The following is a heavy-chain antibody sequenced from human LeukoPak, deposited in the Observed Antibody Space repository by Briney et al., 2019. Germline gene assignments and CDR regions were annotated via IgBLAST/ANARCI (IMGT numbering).Heavy chain of an antibody. Sequence: GGSLRLSCAASGFTFSSYSMNWVRQAPGKGLEWVSSISSSSSYIYYADSVKGRFTISRDNAKNSLYLQMNSLRAEDTAVYYCASLGYSSSWPKFDPWGQGTLVTVSS. CDR2: ISSSSSYI. CDR3: ASLGYSSSWPKFDP. CDR1: GFTFSSYS. V-gene: IGHV3-21*01. D-gene: IGHD6-13*01. J-gene: IGHJ5*02.